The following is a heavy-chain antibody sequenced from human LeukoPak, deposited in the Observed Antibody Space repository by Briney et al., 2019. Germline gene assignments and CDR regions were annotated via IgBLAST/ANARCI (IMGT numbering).Heavy chain of an antibody. Sequence: PGGSLILSCAASGFTFSNYWMSWVRQAPGIGLEWVANIKQDGSEKYYADSVKGRFTVSRDNAKNSVHLQMINLRAEDTAVYYCARGLNWAFDYWGQGTLVTVSS. CDR3: ARGLNWAFDY. D-gene: IGHD3-16*01. V-gene: IGHV3-7*05. CDR2: IKQDGSEK. CDR1: GFTFSNYW. J-gene: IGHJ4*02.